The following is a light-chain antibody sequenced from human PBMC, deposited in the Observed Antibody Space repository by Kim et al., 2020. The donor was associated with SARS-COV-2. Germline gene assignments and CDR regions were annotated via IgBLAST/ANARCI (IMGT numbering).Light chain of an antibody. J-gene: IGLJ1*01. CDR2: DNK. Sequence: QSVLTQPPSVSAAPGQKVTISCSGSSSNIGNNYVSCYQQLPGTAPKLLIYDNKKRPSGIPDRFSGSKSGTSATLGITGLQTGDEADYYCGTWDSSLSANVFGTGTKVTVL. V-gene: IGLV1-51*01. CDR1: SSNIGNNY. CDR3: GTWDSSLSANV.